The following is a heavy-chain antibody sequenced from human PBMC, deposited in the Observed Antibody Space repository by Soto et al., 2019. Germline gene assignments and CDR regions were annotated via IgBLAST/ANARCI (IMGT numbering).Heavy chain of an antibody. D-gene: IGHD3-3*01. CDR2: ISYDGSNK. V-gene: IGHV3-30-3*01. J-gene: IGHJ3*02. CDR1: GFTFSSYA. CDR3: ARDLAWGGDDAFDI. Sequence: QVQLVESGGGVVQPGRSLRLSCAASGFTFSSYAMHWVRQAPGKGLEWVAVISYDGSNKYYADSVKGRFTISRDNSKNRLDLEMKGLRAEDTAVYYCARDLAWGGDDAFDIWGEGRMVAVSS.